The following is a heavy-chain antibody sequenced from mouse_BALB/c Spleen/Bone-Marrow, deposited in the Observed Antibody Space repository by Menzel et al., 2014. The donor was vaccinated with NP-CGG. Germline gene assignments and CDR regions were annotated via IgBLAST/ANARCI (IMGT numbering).Heavy chain of an antibody. J-gene: IGHJ2*01. V-gene: IGHV5-9-1*01. D-gene: IGHD2-4*01. CDR2: ISSGGSYT. CDR3: ARHGITRLLDY. Sequence: DVMLVESGGGLVKPGGSLKLSCAASGFTFSSYAMSWVRQTPEKRLEWVATISSGGSYTYYPDSVKGRFTISRDNAKNTLCLQMSSLRSEDTAMYYCARHGITRLLDYWGQGTPLTVSS. CDR1: GFTFSSYA.